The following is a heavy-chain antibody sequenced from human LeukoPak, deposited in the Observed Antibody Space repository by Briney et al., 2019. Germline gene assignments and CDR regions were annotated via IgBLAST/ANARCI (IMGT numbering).Heavy chain of an antibody. V-gene: IGHV3-53*01. CDR1: GVSFSGYY. CDR3: GSSPYVWGIDH. CDR2: IYSGGST. J-gene: IGHJ4*02. D-gene: IGHD3-16*01. Sequence: PSETLSLTCAVYGVSFSGYYWSWVRQAPGKGLGWVSIIYSGGSTYYADSVKGRFTISRDNSKNTLHLQMKSLRADDTAVYYCGSSPYVWGIDHWGQGTPVTVSS.